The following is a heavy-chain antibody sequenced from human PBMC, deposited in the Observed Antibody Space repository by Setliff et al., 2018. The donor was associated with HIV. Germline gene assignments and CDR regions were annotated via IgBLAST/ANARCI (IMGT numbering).Heavy chain of an antibody. CDR1: GYTLTELS. D-gene: IGHD6-13*01. V-gene: IGHV1-24*01. CDR2: FDPEDGET. J-gene: IGHJ1*01. CDR3: ATDPGYSSTWYSESFQH. Sequence: EASVKVSCKLSGYTLTELSIHWVRQAPGKGLEWMANFDPEDGETFYAQKFQGRLTMTEDTSTDTAYMELSSLRSDDTAMYYCATDPGYSSTWYSESFQHWGQGTVVTVSS.